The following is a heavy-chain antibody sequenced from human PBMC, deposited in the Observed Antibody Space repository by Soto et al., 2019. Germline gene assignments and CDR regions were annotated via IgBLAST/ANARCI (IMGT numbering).Heavy chain of an antibody. J-gene: IGHJ4*02. V-gene: IGHV3-74*01. CDR3: ARWFTYGNFDYFDY. CDR1: GFTFSSYW. CDR2: IDSGGSST. Sequence: GGSLRLSCAAPGFTFSSYWMYWFRQAPGKGLVWVSRIDSGGSSTTYADSVKGRFTISRDNAKNTLYLQMNGLRAEDTAVYYCARWFTYGNFDYFDYWGQGSQVTVSS. D-gene: IGHD3-10*01.